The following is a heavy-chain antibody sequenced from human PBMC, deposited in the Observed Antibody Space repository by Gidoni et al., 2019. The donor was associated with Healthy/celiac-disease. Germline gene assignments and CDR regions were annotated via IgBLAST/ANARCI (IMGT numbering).Heavy chain of an antibody. Sequence: QVQLVQSGAEVKKPGSSVKVSCKASGGTFSSYAISWVRQAPGQGLEWMGGIIPIFGTANYAQKFQGRVTITADESTSTAYRELSSLRSEDTAVYYCARGGEGYFDWLLSAAYYYYGMDVWGQGTTVTVSS. J-gene: IGHJ6*02. V-gene: IGHV1-69*01. D-gene: IGHD3-9*01. CDR2: IIPIFGTA. CDR1: GGTFSSYA. CDR3: ARGGEGYFDWLLSAAYYYYGMDV.